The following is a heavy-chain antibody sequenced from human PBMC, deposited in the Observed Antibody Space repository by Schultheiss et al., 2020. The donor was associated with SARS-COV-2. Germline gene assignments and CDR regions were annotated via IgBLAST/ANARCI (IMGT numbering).Heavy chain of an antibody. CDR1: GGTFSSYA. Sequence: ASVKVSCKASGGTFSSYAISWVRQAPGQGLEWMGWINPNSGGTNYAQKFQGRVTMTRDTSISTAYMELSRLRSDDTAVYYCARGDIVVVPAALSYYYGMDVWGQGTTVTVSS. D-gene: IGHD2-2*01. J-gene: IGHJ6*02. CDR3: ARGDIVVVPAALSYYYGMDV. V-gene: IGHV1-2*02. CDR2: INPNSGGT.